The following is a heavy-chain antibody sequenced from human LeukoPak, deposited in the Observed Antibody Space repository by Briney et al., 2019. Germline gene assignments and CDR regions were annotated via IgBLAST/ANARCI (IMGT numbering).Heavy chain of an antibody. Sequence: PSETLSITCTVSGGAITSYYWNWIRQPPGKGLEWIGNIYYSGTTNYNPSLKSRVTISVDTSKTHFSLKLRSVTAADTAVYYCAREVAAVSWFDPWGQGTLVTVSS. J-gene: IGHJ5*02. D-gene: IGHD2-15*01. CDR3: AREVAAVSWFDP. CDR1: GGAITSYY. V-gene: IGHV4-59*01. CDR2: IYYSGTT.